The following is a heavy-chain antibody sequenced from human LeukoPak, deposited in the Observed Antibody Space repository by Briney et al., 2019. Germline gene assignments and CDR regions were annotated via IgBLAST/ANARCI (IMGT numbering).Heavy chain of an antibody. CDR3: AGGWYSSGWYYNSDTSYYGMDV. V-gene: IGHV4-59*01. Sequence: SETLSLTCTVSGGSISSYYWSWIRQPPGKGLEWIGYIYYSGSANYDPSLKSRVTISVDTSKNQFSLKLSSVTAADTAVYYYAGGWYSSGWYYNSDTSYYGMDVWGQGTTVTVSS. CDR2: IYYSGSA. J-gene: IGHJ6*02. D-gene: IGHD6-19*01. CDR1: GGSISSYY.